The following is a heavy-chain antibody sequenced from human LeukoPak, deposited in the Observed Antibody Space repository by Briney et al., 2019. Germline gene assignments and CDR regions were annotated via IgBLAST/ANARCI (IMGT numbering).Heavy chain of an antibody. Sequence: GGSLRLSCAASGFTFSNTWMSWVRQAPGKGLEWVGRIKSKTDGGTTDYAAPVKGRFTISRDDSKNTLYLQMNSLKTEDTAVYYCTSQRAYSGYDPFDYWGQGTLVTVSS. V-gene: IGHV3-15*01. CDR3: TSQRAYSGYDPFDY. D-gene: IGHD5-12*01. J-gene: IGHJ4*02. CDR1: GFTFSNTW. CDR2: IKSKTDGGTT.